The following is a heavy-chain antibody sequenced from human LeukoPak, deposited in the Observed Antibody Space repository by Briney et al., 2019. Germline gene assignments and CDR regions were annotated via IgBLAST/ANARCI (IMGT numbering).Heavy chain of an antibody. CDR3: TRDRTFDI. J-gene: IGHJ3*02. CDR2: LHSGGTT. V-gene: IGHV3-66*01. Sequence: PGGSLRLSCAASGFTVSSNYMSWVRQAPGKGPEWVSVLHSGGTTYYTDSVKGRFTISRDNSKNTLYLQMNSLRAEDTAVYYCTRDRTFDIWGQGTMVTVSS. CDR1: GFTVSSNY.